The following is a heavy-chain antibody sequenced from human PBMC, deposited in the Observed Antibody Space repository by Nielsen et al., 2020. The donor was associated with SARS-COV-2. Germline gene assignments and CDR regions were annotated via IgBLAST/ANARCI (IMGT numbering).Heavy chain of an antibody. J-gene: IGHJ4*02. V-gene: IGHV3-48*03. CDR2: ISSSGSTI. Sequence: GGSLRLSCAASGFTFSSYEMNWVRQAPGKGLEWVAYISSSGSTIYYADSVKGRFTISRDNAKSSLYLQMNSLRADDTAVYYCACPDYFDYWGQGTLVTVSS. CDR3: ACPDYFDY. CDR1: GFTFSSYE.